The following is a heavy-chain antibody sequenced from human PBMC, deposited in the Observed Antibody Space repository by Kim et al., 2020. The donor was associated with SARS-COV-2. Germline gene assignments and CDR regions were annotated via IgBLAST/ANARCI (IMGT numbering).Heavy chain of an antibody. CDR3: TRDMVRGVINYGMDV. CDR2: IRSKAYGGTT. D-gene: IGHD3-10*01. J-gene: IGHJ6*02. V-gene: IGHV3-49*03. CDR1: GFTFGDYA. Sequence: GGSLRLSCTASGFTFGDYAMSWFRQAPGKGLEWVGFIRSKAYGGTTEYAASVKGRFTISRDDSKSIAYLQMNSLKTEDTAVYYCTRDMVRGVINYGMDVWGQGTTVTVSS.